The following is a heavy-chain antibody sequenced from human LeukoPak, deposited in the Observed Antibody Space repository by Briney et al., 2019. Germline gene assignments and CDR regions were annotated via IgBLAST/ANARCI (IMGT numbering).Heavy chain of an antibody. CDR3: ARDSGDIVVVVAANGNGY. J-gene: IGHJ4*02. CDR2: ISAYNGNT. CDR1: GYTFTSYG. V-gene: IGHV1-18*01. Sequence: ASVKVSCKASGYTFTSYGISWVRQAPGQGLEWMGWISAYNGNTNYAQKLQGRVTMTTDTSTSTVYMELRSLRSDDTAVYYCARDSGDIVVVVAANGNGYWGQGTLVTVSS. D-gene: IGHD2-15*01.